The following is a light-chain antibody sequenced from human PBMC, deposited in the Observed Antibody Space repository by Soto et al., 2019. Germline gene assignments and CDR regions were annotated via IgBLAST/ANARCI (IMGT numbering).Light chain of an antibody. V-gene: IGKV1-39*01. CDR3: QQTYTTPRT. CDR1: QDIKNY. J-gene: IGKJ2*01. CDR2: GAS. Sequence: DIQMTQSPSSLSASVGDRVTITCQASQDIKNYLNWYQQKPGKAPKLLIYGASILQSGVPSTFSGSGSGTDFTLTISSLQPEDFATYYCQQTYTTPRTFGQGTKLEIK.